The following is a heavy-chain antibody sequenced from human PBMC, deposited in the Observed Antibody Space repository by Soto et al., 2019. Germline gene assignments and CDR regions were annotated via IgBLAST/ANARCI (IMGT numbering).Heavy chain of an antibody. CDR3: AFMITFGGVIVPSY. D-gene: IGHD3-16*02. CDR1: GYTFTSYG. J-gene: IGHJ4*02. CDR2: ISAYNGNT. Sequence: ASVKVSCKASGYTFTSYGISWVRQAPGQGLEWMGWISAYNGNTNYAQKLQGRVTMTTDTSTSTAYMELRSLRSDDTAVYYCAFMITFGGVIVPSYWGPGTLVTVSS. V-gene: IGHV1-18*01.